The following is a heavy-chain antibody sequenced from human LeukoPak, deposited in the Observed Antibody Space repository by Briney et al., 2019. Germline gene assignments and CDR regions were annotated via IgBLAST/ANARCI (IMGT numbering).Heavy chain of an antibody. CDR2: IQDSGIT. D-gene: IGHD2-15*01. V-gene: IGHV4-4*09. CDR1: GDSVSSGY. CDR3: AGRGHRYSRD. J-gene: IGHJ1*01. Sequence: SETLSLICNVSGDSVSSGYWSWIRQSPGKGLEWIGFIQDSGITDYNPSLKSRLLMSVDTSKNQFSLNLRSVTAADTGVYYCAGRGHRYSRDWGQGILVTISS.